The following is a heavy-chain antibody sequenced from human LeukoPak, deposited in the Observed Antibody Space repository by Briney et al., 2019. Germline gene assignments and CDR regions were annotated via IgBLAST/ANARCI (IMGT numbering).Heavy chain of an antibody. CDR1: GYTFTRYG. V-gene: IGHV1-18*01. CDR2: ISPYNGNT. J-gene: IGHJ4*02. D-gene: IGHD2-21*02. CDR3: ARTYCAEDCSIRYFDY. Sequence: ASVKVSCKASGYTFTRYGISWGRQAPGQGLEWMGWISPYNGNTNYAQKVQGRVTSTRDKSTSTVCMELSSLTSDDTAVYYCARTYCAEDCSIRYFDYWGQGTLVTVSS.